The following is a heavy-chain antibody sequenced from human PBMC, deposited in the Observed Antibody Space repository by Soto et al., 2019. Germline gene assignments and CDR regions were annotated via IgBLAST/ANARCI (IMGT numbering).Heavy chain of an antibody. CDR1: GCTFSNYA. D-gene: IGHD3-10*01. Sequence: SVKVSCKASGCTFSNYAINWVRQAPGQGLEWMGGIIPMFGTAYYAERFQGRVTITADESTSTAYMELSSLRSEDTAIFYCARDLAPVLRGVISSGMEGWGQGTTVRVSS. CDR3: ARDLAPVLRGVISSGMEG. CDR2: IIPMFGTA. J-gene: IGHJ6*01. V-gene: IGHV1-69*13.